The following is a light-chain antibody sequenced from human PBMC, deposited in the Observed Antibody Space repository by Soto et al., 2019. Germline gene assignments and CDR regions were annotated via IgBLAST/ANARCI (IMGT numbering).Light chain of an antibody. CDR1: SSNIGAGYD. CDR2: GNS. J-gene: IGLJ3*02. V-gene: IGLV1-40*01. Sequence: QSVLTQPPSVSWAPGQRVTISCTGSSSNIGAGYDVHWYQQLPGTAPKLLIYGNSNRPSGVPDRFSGSKSGTSASLAITGLQAEDDADYYCQSYDSSLSGSVFGGGTKLTVL. CDR3: QSYDSSLSGSV.